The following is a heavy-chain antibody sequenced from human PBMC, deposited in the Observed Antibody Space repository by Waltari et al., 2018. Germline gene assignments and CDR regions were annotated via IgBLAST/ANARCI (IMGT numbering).Heavy chain of an antibody. V-gene: IGHV3-7*01. CDR3: ASQIRYNSGWIPLDY. CDR2: IRKDGGVK. D-gene: IGHD6-19*01. Sequence: EVQLVESGGGLVQPGGSLRLSCVGSGFTYSNHWMTWVRQVPGEGLGVLVTIRKDGGVKYVVDSVKGRFTISRDNARNSLFLQMSSLRVEDTAIYYCASQIRYNSGWIPLDYWGQGTLVTVSS. CDR1: GFTYSNHW. J-gene: IGHJ4*02.